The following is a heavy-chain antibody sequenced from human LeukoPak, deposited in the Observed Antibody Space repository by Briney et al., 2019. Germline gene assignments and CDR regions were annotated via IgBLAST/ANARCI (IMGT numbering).Heavy chain of an antibody. J-gene: IGHJ2*01. V-gene: IGHV4-61*02. D-gene: IGHD3-22*01. CDR1: GGSISSGSYY. Sequence: SQTLSLTCTVSGGSISSGSYYWSWIRQPAGKGLEWIGRIYTSGSTNYNPSLKSRVTISVDTSKNQFSLKLSSVTAADTAVYYCARWDSSGYHWYFDLWGRGTLVTVPS. CDR3: ARWDSSGYHWYFDL. CDR2: IYTSGST.